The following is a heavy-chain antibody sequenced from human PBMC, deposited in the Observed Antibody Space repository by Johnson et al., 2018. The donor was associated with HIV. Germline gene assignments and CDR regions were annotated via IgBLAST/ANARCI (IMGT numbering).Heavy chain of an antibody. CDR1: GFTFSSYG. CDR2: ISYDGTNT. D-gene: IGHD6-6*01. J-gene: IGHJ3*02. V-gene: IGHV3-30*03. CDR3: ASGVTARAPLLI. Sequence: QVQLVESGGGVVQPGRSLRLSCAASGFTFSSYGMHWVRQAPGKGLEWVTVISYDGTNTYSADSVRGRFTISRDNSRNTVSLQMIILRPKDTAMYYCASGVTARAPLLIWGQGTMVTVSS.